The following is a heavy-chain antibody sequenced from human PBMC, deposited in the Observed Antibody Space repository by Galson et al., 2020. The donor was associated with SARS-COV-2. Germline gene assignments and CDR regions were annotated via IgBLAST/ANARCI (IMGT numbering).Heavy chain of an antibody. V-gene: IGHV4-30-2*01. CDR1: GGSISSGGYS. D-gene: IGHD3-10*01. Sequence: SETLSLTCAVSGGSISSGGYSWSWIRQPPGKGLEWIGYIYHSGSTYYNPSLKSRVTISVDRSKNQFSLKLSSVTAADTAVYYCARAGDYGWGIWFDYWGQGTLVTVSS. J-gene: IGHJ4*02. CDR3: ARAGDYGWGIWFDY. CDR2: IYHSGST.